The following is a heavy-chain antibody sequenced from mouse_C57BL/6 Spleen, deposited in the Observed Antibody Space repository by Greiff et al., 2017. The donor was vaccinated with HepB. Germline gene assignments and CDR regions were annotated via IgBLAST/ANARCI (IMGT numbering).Heavy chain of an antibody. CDR1: GYSITSGYY. D-gene: IGHD1-1*01. Sequence: EVKLLESGPGLVKPSQSLSLTCSVTGYSITSGYYWNWIRQLPGNKLEWMGYIRYDGSNNYNPSLKNRISITRDTSKNQFFLKLNSVTTEDSATYYCARTPYYYGSSYLGYWGQGTTLTVAS. V-gene: IGHV3-6*01. CDR3: ARTPYYYGSSYLGY. CDR2: IRYDGSN. J-gene: IGHJ2*01.